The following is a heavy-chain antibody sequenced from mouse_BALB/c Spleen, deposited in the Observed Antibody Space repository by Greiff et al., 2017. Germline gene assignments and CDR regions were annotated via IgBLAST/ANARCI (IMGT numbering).Heavy chain of an antibody. CDR2: ISYDGSN. Sequence: EVQLQQSGPGLVKPSQSLSLTCSVTGYSITSGYYWNWIRQFPGNKLEWMGYISYDGSNNYNPSLKNRISITRDTSKNQFFLKLNSVTTEDTATYYCARGPYGNYLYFDYWGQGTTRTVSS. D-gene: IGHD2-1*01. V-gene: IGHV3-6*02. CDR1: GYSITSGYY. CDR3: ARGPYGNYLYFDY. J-gene: IGHJ2*01.